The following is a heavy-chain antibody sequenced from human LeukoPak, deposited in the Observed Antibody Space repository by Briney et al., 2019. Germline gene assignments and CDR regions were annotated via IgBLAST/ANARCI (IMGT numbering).Heavy chain of an antibody. D-gene: IGHD5/OR15-5a*01. V-gene: IGHV3-23*01. CDR2: ISGSSGST. CDR3: AKDSTTLRAPRY. J-gene: IGHJ4*02. Sequence: GGPLRLSCAASGFTFSSYAMSWVRQAPGKGLEWVSAISGSSGSTYYADSVKGRFTISRDNSKNTLYLQMNSLRAEDTAVYYCAKDSTTLRAPRYWGQGTLVTVSS. CDR1: GFTFSSYA.